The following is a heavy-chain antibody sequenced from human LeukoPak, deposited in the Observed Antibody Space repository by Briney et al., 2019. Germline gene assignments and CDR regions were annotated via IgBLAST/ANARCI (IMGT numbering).Heavy chain of an antibody. CDR1: GFTFSSYG. J-gene: IGHJ6*02. CDR3: AKDFLRLGYGDYALYYYGMDV. V-gene: IGHV3-30*18. D-gene: IGHD4-17*01. CDR2: ISYDGSNK. Sequence: GGSLRLACAASGFTFSSYGMHWVRQAPGKGLEWVAVISYDGSNKYYADSVKGRFTISRDNSKNTLYLQMNSLRAEDTAVYYCAKDFLRLGYGDYALYYYGMDVWGQGTTVTVSS.